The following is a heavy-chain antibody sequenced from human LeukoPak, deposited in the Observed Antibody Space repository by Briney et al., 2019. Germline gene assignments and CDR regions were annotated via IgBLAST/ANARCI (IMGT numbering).Heavy chain of an antibody. CDR1: GYTFTSYG. D-gene: IGHD3-22*01. CDR3: ARGRLNYDSGGYYDNPHLHY. CDR2: INPRGGST. Sequence: ASVKVSCKASGYTFTSYGISWVRQAPGQGLEWMGIINPRGGSTDYAQNFQGRVTMTRDMSTSTVYLELSSLRSEDTAVYYCARGRLNYDSGGYYDNPHLHYWGQGTLVTVSS. V-gene: IGHV1-46*01. J-gene: IGHJ4*02.